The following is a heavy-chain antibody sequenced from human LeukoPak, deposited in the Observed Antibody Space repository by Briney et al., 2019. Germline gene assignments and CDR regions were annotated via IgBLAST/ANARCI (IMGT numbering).Heavy chain of an antibody. V-gene: IGHV3-30-3*01. D-gene: IGHD4-4*01. CDR3: ARSGVTTVIPWYFDY. CDR2: ISYDGSNK. Sequence: PGGSLRLSCAASGFTFSSYTMHWVRQAPGKGLEWAAVISYDGSNKYYADSVKGRITISRDSSRNTLYLQMNSLRDEDTAVYYCARSGVTTVIPWYFDYWGQGTLVTVSS. J-gene: IGHJ4*02. CDR1: GFTFSSYT.